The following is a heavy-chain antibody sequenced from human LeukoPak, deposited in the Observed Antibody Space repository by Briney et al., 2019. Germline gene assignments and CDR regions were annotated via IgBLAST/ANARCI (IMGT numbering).Heavy chain of an antibody. J-gene: IGHJ4*02. D-gene: IGHD2-2*02. CDR2: ISSSSSYI. CDR3: ARVQIPAQFDY. Sequence: GGSLRLSCAASGFTSSSYSMNWVRQAPGKGLEWVSSISSSSSYIYYADSVKGRFTISRDNAKNSLYLQMNSLRAEDTAVYYCARVQIPAQFDYWGQGTLVTVSS. CDR1: GFTSSSYS. V-gene: IGHV3-21*01.